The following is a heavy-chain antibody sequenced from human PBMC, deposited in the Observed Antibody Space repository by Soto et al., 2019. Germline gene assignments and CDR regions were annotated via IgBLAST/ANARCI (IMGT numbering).Heavy chain of an antibody. CDR1: GGSISSGIYY. D-gene: IGHD3-10*01. CDR3: ARAYYYGSGRNDAFDI. V-gene: IGHV4-31*03. Sequence: PSETLSLTCTVSGGSISSGIYYWSWIRQHPGKGLEWIGYISHSGSTNYNPSLKSRVTISVDTSKNQFSLKLSSVTAADMAVYYCARAYYYGSGRNDAFDIWGQGTMVTVSS. J-gene: IGHJ3*02. CDR2: ISHSGST.